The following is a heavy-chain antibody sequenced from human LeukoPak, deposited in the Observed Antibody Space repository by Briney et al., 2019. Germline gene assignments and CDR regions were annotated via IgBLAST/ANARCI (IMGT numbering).Heavy chain of an antibody. CDR2: ISGSGGST. Sequence: PGGSLRLSCAASGFTFGSYVMSWVRQAPGKGLEWVSAISGSGGSTYYADSVKGRFTISRDNSKNTLYLQMNSLRAEDTAVYYCAKDVGKWESLHFFDYWGQGTLVTVSS. CDR3: AKDVGKWESLHFFDY. CDR1: GFTFGSYV. J-gene: IGHJ4*02. D-gene: IGHD1-26*01. V-gene: IGHV3-23*01.